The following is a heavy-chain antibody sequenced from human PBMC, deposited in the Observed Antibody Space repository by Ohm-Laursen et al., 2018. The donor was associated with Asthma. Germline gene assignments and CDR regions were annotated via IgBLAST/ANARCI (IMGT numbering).Heavy chain of an antibody. Sequence: GSLRLSCAASGFTVSSNYMTWVRQAPGKGLEWVSVIFAGGSTYHADSVKGRFTLSRDNSKNTLYPQMTGLRAEDTAVYYCARDSSEVSWGHHLFDSWGQGTLVTVSS. V-gene: IGHV3-53*01. CDR1: GFTVSSNY. J-gene: IGHJ4*02. CDR3: ARDSSEVSWGHHLFDS. D-gene: IGHD3-16*01. CDR2: IFAGGST.